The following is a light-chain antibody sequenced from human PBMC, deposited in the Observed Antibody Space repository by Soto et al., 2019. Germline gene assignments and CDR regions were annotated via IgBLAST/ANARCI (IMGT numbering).Light chain of an antibody. CDR2: ASS. CDR1: QIISSAY. Sequence: EIVLTQSPGTLSLSPGDRATLSCRASQIISSAYLAWYQQRPGQAPRLLIYASSSRATGLPDRFSGSGSGTDFTLTISRLEPEDFAVYSCQQCGSSLPWTFGQGTKVEMK. V-gene: IGKV3-20*01. J-gene: IGKJ1*01. CDR3: QQCGSSLPWT.